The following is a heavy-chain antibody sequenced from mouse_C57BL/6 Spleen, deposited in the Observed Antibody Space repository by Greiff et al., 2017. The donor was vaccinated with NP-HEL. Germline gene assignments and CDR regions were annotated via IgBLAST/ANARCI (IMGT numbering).Heavy chain of an antibody. Sequence: VHLVESGPGLVQPSQSLSITCTVSGFSLTSYGVHWVRQSPGKGLEWLGVIWRGGSTDYNAAFMSRLSITKDNSKSQVFFKMNSLQADDTAIYYCAKNNYDYDFYAMDYWGQGTSVTVSS. CDR3: AKNNYDYDFYAMDY. CDR1: GFSLTSYG. V-gene: IGHV2-5*01. CDR2: IWRGGST. D-gene: IGHD2-4*01. J-gene: IGHJ4*01.